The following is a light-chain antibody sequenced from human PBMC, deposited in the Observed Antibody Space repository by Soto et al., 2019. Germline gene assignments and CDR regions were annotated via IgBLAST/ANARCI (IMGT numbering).Light chain of an antibody. CDR2: DAF. CDR3: QQYNSDSPLS. Sequence: DIQMTQPPSSLSASVGDRVTITCRASQSVSSWLAWYQQKPGKAPKLLIFDAFSLESGVPSRFTGSQYVSEFTLTISSRQPNDYANYYCQQYNSDSPLSYGGGTKVDI. J-gene: IGKJ4*01. V-gene: IGKV1-5*01. CDR1: QSVSSW.